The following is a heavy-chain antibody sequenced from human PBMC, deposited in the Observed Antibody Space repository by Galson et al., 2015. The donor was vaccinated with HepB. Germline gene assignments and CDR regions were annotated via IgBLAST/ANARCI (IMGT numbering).Heavy chain of an antibody. CDR2: KYHSGSA. Sequence: SETLSLTCAVSGGSISSANWWTWVRQSPGTGLEWIGEKYHSGSANYNPSLKSRVTISVDKSNNHFSLRLTSVTAADTAVYYCARGLWLGESSYGMDVWGQGALVTVSS. CDR3: ARGLWLGESSYGMDV. V-gene: IGHV4-4*02. D-gene: IGHD3-10*01. J-gene: IGHJ6*02. CDR1: GGSISSANW.